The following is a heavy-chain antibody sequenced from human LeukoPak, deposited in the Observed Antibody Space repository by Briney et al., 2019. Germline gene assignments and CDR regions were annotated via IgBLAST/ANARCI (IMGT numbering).Heavy chain of an antibody. CDR2: INPNSGGT. CDR3: ARDAIVRDYSNSDY. D-gene: IGHD4-11*01. Sequence: ASVKVSCKASGYTFTGYYIHWVRQAPGQGLEWMGWINPNSGGTNYAQKFQGRVTMTRDTSVSTAYMELSRLTSDDTAVYYCARDAIVRDYSNSDYWGQGTLVTVSS. CDR1: GYTFTGYY. V-gene: IGHV1-2*02. J-gene: IGHJ4*02.